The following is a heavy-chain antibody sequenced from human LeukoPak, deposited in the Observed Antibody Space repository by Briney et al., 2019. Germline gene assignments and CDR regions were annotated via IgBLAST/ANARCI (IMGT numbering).Heavy chain of an antibody. CDR1: GYTFTSYG. V-gene: IGHV1-18*01. CDR3: ASSIVVVPAAPFDY. CDR2: ISAYNGNT. J-gene: IGHJ4*02. Sequence: PGASVKVSCKASGYTFTSYGISWVRQAPGQGLEWMGWISAYNGNTNYAQKLQGRVTMTTDTSTSTAYMELSSLRSEDTAVYYCASSIVVVPAAPFDYWGQGTLVTVSS. D-gene: IGHD2-2*01.